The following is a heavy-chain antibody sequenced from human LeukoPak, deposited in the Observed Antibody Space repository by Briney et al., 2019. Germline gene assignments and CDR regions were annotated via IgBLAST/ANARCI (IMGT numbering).Heavy chain of an antibody. J-gene: IGHJ4*02. V-gene: IGHV3-7*01. CDR2: IKQDGTET. CDR3: AKELPTGTDYFDY. CDR1: GFTFSSYW. D-gene: IGHD3-10*01. Sequence: GGSLRLSCAASGFTFSSYWMGWVRQAPGKGLEWVANIKQDGTETYYDDSVKGRFTISRDNAKKSLYLQMDSLRAEDTAVYYCAKELPTGTDYFDYWGQGTLVSVSS.